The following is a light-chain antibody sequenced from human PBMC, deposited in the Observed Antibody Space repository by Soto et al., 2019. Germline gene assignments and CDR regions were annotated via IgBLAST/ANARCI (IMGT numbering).Light chain of an antibody. Sequence: EIVLTQSPGTLSLSPGERATLSCRASQSVSSSYLAWYQQKPGQAPRLLIFGASSRATGIPDRFSGSGYGTAFTLTISRLEPEDSAVYYCQQYGSSPPYTFGQGTKLEIK. CDR1: QSVSSSY. CDR3: QQYGSSPPYT. CDR2: GAS. V-gene: IGKV3-20*01. J-gene: IGKJ2*01.